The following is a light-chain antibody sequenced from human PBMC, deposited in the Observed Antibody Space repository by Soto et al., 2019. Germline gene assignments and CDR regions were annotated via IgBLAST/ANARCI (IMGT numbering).Light chain of an antibody. V-gene: IGKV3-15*01. CDR2: GAS. CDR1: QSVSSSY. CDR3: QQYNNWPPIT. J-gene: IGKJ5*01. Sequence: EIVLTQSPGTLSLSPGERATRCCRASQSVSSSYLAWYQQKPGQAPRLLIYGASTRATGIPARFSGSGSGTEFTLTISSLQSEDFAVYYCQQYNNWPPITFGQGTRLEIK.